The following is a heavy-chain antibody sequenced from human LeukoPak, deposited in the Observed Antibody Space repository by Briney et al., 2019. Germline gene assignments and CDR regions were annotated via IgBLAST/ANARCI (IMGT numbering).Heavy chain of an antibody. CDR2: ISGSGGST. J-gene: IGHJ4*02. V-gene: IGHV3-23*01. CDR3: AKDFEGFTVTSPY. D-gene: IGHD4-17*01. Sequence: GGSLRLSCAAPGFTFSSYAMSWVRQAPRKGLEWVSAISGSGGSTYYADSVKGRFTISRDNSKNTLYLQMNSLRAEDTAVYYCAKDFEGFTVTSPYWGQGTLVTVSS. CDR1: GFTFSSYA.